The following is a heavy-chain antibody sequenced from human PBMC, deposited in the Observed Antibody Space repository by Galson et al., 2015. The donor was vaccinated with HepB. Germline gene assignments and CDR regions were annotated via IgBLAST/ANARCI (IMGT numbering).Heavy chain of an antibody. CDR3: ARGPWGTYYYYYGMDV. J-gene: IGHJ6*02. Sequence: SLRLSCAASGFTSSSYWMSWVRQAPGKGLEWVANIKQDGSEKYYVDSVKGRLTISRDNAKNSLYLQMNSLRAEDTAVYYCARGPWGTYYYYYGMDVWGQGTTVPVAS. CDR2: IKQDGSEK. V-gene: IGHV3-7*04. CDR1: GFTSSSYW. D-gene: IGHD1-1*01.